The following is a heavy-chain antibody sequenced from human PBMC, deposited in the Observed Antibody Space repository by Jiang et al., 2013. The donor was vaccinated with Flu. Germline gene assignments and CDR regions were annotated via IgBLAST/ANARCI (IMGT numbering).Heavy chain of an antibody. Sequence: RLSCAASGFTFDDYAMHWVRQAPGKGLEWVSGISWNSGSIGYADSVKGRFTISRDNAKNSLYLQMNSLRAEDTALYYCAKALGYDILTGYYRPPDYWGQGTLVTVSS. CDR3: AKALGYDILTGYYRPPDY. D-gene: IGHD3-9*01. CDR2: ISWNSGSI. CDR1: GFTFDDYA. J-gene: IGHJ4*02. V-gene: IGHV3-9*01.